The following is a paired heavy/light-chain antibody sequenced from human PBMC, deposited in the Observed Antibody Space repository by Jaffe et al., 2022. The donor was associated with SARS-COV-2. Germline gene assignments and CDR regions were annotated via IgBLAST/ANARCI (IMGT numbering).Light chain of an antibody. Sequence: SYVLTQPPSVSVAPGQTARITCGGNRIGSQSVHWYQQKPGQAPVLVIYDDKDRPSEIPARFSGSNSGHTATLTISTVEAGDEADYYCQVWDTGSDHEVFGGGTKLTVL. CDR3: QVWDTGSDHEV. CDR1: RIGSQS. J-gene: IGLJ2*01. CDR2: DDK. V-gene: IGLV3-21*02.
Heavy chain of an antibody. CDR3: ARRVDCSATGCFGDVVYYFAMDV. CDR1: GFTFSTFW. Sequence: EVQMVEAGGGLVRPGGSLRLSCAGSGFTFSTFWMYWVRQVPGKGLVWVSRINGDASRTDYADSVKGRFSISRDNAKHTVFLQMDSLRADDTGVYYCARRVDCSATGCFGDVVYYFAMDVWGLGTTVTVSS. CDR2: INGDASRT. D-gene: IGHD2-2*01. J-gene: IGHJ6*02. V-gene: IGHV3-74*01.